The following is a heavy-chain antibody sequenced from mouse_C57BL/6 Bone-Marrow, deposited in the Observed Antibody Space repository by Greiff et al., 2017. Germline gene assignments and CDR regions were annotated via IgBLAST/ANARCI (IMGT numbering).Heavy chain of an antibody. Sequence: VKLVESGPGLVAPSQSLSITCTVSGFSLTSYAISWVRQPPGTGLEWLGVIWTGGGTNYNSALESRLSISNDNSKSQVVLKRKSLQTDDTARYYCARKGDYSNWAKDYWGQGTSVTVSA. D-gene: IGHD2-5*01. CDR2: IWTGGGT. CDR3: ARKGDYSNWAKDY. CDR1: GFSLTSYA. J-gene: IGHJ4*01. V-gene: IGHV2-9-1*01.